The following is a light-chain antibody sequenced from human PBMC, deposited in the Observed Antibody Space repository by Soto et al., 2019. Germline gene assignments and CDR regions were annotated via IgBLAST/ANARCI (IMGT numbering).Light chain of an antibody. Sequence: QSALIQPPSASGSPGQSVTISCTGSTSDVGGYEYVSWYQQHPGKAPKLMIFEVNKRPSGVPNRFSGSKSGNTASLTVSGLQSEDEASYYCSSFAGANIWVFGGGTKLTVL. CDR2: EVN. J-gene: IGLJ3*02. CDR3: SSFAGANIWV. CDR1: TSDVGGYEY. V-gene: IGLV2-8*01.